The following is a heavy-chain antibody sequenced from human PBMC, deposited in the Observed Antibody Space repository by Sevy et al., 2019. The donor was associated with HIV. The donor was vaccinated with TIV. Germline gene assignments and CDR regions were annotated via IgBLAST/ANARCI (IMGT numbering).Heavy chain of an antibody. Sequence: GGSLRLSCAASGFTFSANWMNWVRQAPGKGLEWVANIKADGSDKHYVESVEGRFTISRDNAKNLQFLQMNSLRVEDTAVYYCAHETFGRFESWGQGTLVTVSS. V-gene: IGHV3-7*01. CDR1: GFTFSANW. J-gene: IGHJ4*02. CDR3: AHETFGRFES. D-gene: IGHD3-16*01. CDR2: IKADGSDK.